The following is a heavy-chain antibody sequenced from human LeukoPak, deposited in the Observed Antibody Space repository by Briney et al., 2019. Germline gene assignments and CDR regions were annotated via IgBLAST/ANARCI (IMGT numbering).Heavy chain of an antibody. D-gene: IGHD3-3*01. J-gene: IGHJ5*02. Sequence: PSETLSLTCTVSGGSISSGSYYWSWIRQPAGKGLEWIGRIYTSGSTNYNPSLKSRVTISVDTSKNQFSLKLSSVTAADTAVYYCARDPYCDDFCSGCWPPWGQGTLVTVSS. CDR1: GGSISSGSYY. CDR3: ARDPYCDDFCSGCWPP. CDR2: IYTSGST. V-gene: IGHV4-61*02.